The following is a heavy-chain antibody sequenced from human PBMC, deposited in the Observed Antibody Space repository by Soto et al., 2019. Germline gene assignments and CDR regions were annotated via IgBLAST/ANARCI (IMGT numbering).Heavy chain of an antibody. CDR2: IDPRNGGT. CDR1: GYAFSDYY. D-gene: IGHD1-1*01. J-gene: IGHJ4*02. CDR3: ARVRYRTVIQA. Sequence: ASVKVSCKASGYAFSDYYIHWVRQAPGQGLEWMGWIDPRNGGTKYAQKFQDRFSMTTDTSTSTASMELRRLRSDDKAVFFCARVRYRTVIQAWGQGTLVTVS. V-gene: IGHV1-2*02.